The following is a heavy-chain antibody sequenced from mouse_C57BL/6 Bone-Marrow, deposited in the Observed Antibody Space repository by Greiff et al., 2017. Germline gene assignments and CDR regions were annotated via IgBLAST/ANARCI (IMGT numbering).Heavy chain of an antibody. Sequence: QVQLKQSGAELVRPGTSVKVSCKASGYAFTNYLIEWVKQRPGQGLEWIGVINPGSGGTNYNEKFKGKATLTADKSSSTAYMQLSSLTSEDSAVYFCARGGLDYGSSSAWFAYWGQGTLVTVSA. D-gene: IGHD1-1*01. J-gene: IGHJ3*01. CDR2: INPGSGGT. CDR1: GYAFTNYL. CDR3: ARGGLDYGSSSAWFAY. V-gene: IGHV1-54*01.